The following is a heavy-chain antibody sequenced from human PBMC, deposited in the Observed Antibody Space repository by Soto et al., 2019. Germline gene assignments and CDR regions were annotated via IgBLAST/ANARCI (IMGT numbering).Heavy chain of an antibody. Sequence: EVRLLESGGGLVKPGGSLRLSCATSGLTFSNYAMSWVRQAPGKGLEWVSAMSGSSSTTYYADSVRGRFTISSDISKNTLYLQMSSLRAEDTALYYCAKNQERELPRVIDFWGQGTLVTVSS. V-gene: IGHV3-23*01. CDR2: MSGSSSTT. CDR3: AKNQERELPRVIDF. CDR1: GLTFSNYA. J-gene: IGHJ4*02. D-gene: IGHD1-7*01.